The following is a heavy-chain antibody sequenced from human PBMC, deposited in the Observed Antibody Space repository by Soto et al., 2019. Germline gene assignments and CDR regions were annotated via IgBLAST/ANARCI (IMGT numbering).Heavy chain of an antibody. CDR3: ATLSIQKKRVYYFDY. CDR1: RYTLTELS. Sequence: GASVKVSCKVSRYTLTELSMHWVRQAPGKGLEWMGGFDPEDGETIYAQKFQGRVTMTEDTSTDTAYMELSSLRSEDTAVYYCATLSIQKKRVYYFDYWGQGTLVTVSS. V-gene: IGHV1-24*01. J-gene: IGHJ4*02. CDR2: FDPEDGET.